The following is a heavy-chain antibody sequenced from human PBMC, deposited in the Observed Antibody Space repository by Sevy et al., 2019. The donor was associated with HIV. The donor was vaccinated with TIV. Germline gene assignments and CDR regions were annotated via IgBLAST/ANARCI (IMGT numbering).Heavy chain of an antibody. D-gene: IGHD3-10*01. V-gene: IGHV3-7*01. J-gene: IGHJ4*02. Sequence: GGSLRLSCVASGFTFSNNWMTWVRQAPGKGLQWVANIKQDGSEKYFVDSVKGRFTMSRDNAKNSLYLQMSSLRVEDTAVYHCARGIFGSGSRLGLGYWGQGTLVTVSS. CDR3: ARGIFGSGSRLGLGY. CDR2: IKQDGSEK. CDR1: GFTFSNNW.